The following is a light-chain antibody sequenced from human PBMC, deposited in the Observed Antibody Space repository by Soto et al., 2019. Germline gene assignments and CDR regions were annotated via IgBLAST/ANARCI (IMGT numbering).Light chain of an antibody. CDR2: GAS. Sequence: ERVMTQSPATLSVSPGERATLSCRASQSVGSNLAWYQQKPGQAPRLLIFGASSRATGVPARFSGSGSGTEFTLTISSLQSEDFAVYFCQQYDNLPLTFGPGT. V-gene: IGKV3-15*01. CDR3: QQYDNLPLT. J-gene: IGKJ3*01. CDR1: QSVGSN.